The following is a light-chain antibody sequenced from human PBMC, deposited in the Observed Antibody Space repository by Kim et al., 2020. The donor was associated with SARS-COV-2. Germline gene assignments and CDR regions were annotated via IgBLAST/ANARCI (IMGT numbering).Light chain of an antibody. CDR2: QES. J-gene: IGLJ2*01. CDR1: KRGDRY. V-gene: IGLV3-1*01. CDR3: QAWDSSTAV. Sequence: VSPGRTATITCTGDKRGDRYVCRYEQRPGQSPMLVIYQESKRPSGIPDRFSGSNSGNTATLTISGTQAADEADYYCQAWDSSTAVFGGGTQLTVL.